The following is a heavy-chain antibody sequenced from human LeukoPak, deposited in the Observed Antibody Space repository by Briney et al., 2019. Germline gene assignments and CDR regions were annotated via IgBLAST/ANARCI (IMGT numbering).Heavy chain of an antibody. D-gene: IGHD2-15*01. Sequence: SETLSLTCTVSGDSINTYYWSWIRQPAGKGLEWIGRIWISGSTNYNPSLKSRVTMSVDTSKNQFSLKLSSVTAADTAVYYCAREIVVVVAATPYPDYYYYMDVWGKGTTVTVSS. V-gene: IGHV4-4*07. CDR3: AREIVVVVAATPYPDYYYYMDV. CDR2: IWISGST. J-gene: IGHJ6*03. CDR1: GDSINTYY.